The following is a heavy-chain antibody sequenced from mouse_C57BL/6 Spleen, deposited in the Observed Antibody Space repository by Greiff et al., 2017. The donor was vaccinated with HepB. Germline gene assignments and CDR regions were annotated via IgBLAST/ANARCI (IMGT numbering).Heavy chain of an antibody. CDR2: IRNKANGYTT. CDR3: ASYMGYEYDGDSYAIDY. V-gene: IGHV7-3*01. Sequence: EVQLVESGGGLVQPGGSLSLSCAASGFTFTDYYMSWVRQPPGKALEWLGFIRNKANGYTTEYSASVKGRFTISRENSQSILYLQMNALRAEDSASYDVASYMGYEYDGDSYAIDYWGQGTSVTVSS. CDR1: GFTFTDYY. J-gene: IGHJ4*01. D-gene: IGHD2-4*01.